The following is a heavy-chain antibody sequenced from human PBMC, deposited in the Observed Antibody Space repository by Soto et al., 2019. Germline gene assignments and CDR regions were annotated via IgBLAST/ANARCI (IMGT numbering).Heavy chain of an antibody. D-gene: IGHD3-22*01. Sequence: QVQLVQSGAEVKKPGSSVKVSCKASGGTFNKYAVSWVRQAPGQGLEWMGGIIPLFGTANYAQKFQGRVTITADESTSTAYMELRSLRSKDTAVYYCARGVHYDSSGYYYFYWGQGTLVTVSS. CDR3: ARGVHYDSSGYYYFY. J-gene: IGHJ4*02. V-gene: IGHV1-69*01. CDR2: IIPLFGTA. CDR1: GGTFNKYA.